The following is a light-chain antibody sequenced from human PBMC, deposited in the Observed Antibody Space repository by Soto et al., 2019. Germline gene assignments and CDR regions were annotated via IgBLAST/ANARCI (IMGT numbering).Light chain of an antibody. CDR2: LGS. CDR3: MQALQTPLT. Sequence: DIVMTQSPLSLPVTPGEPASISCRSSQSLLHSNGYNYLAWYLQKPRQSPQLLTYLGSNRASGVPDRFRGSGSGKNLTLKISRVEAEDVGVSYCMQALQTPLTFGQGTQLEIK. V-gene: IGKV2-28*01. CDR1: QSLLHSNGYNY. J-gene: IGKJ2*01.